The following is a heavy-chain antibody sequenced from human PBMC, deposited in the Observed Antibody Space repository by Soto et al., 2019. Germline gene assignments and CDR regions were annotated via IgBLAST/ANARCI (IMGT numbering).Heavy chain of an antibody. Sequence: PGGSLRLSCTASGFTFNSYAMHWVRQAPGKGLEWVAVIWYDGSTKYYGNSVKGRFIISRDNSKNTLYLQMNSLRAEDTAVYYCARDPDHQLLVDFWGQGTLVTVSS. J-gene: IGHJ4*02. V-gene: IGHV3-33*01. CDR1: GFTFNSYA. CDR3: ARDPDHQLLVDF. CDR2: IWYDGSTK. D-gene: IGHD2-2*01.